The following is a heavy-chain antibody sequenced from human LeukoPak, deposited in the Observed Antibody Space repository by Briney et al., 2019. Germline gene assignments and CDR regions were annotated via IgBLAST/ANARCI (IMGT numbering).Heavy chain of an antibody. Sequence: ASVKVSCKASGYTFTGYYMHWVRQAPGQGLEWMGWINPNSGGTNYAQKVQGRVTMTRDTSISTAYMELSRLRSDDTAVYYCARGTEFSVDYWGQGTLVTVSS. CDR1: GYTFTGYY. CDR2: INPNSGGT. D-gene: IGHD3/OR15-3a*01. CDR3: ARGTEFSVDY. V-gene: IGHV1-2*02. J-gene: IGHJ4*02.